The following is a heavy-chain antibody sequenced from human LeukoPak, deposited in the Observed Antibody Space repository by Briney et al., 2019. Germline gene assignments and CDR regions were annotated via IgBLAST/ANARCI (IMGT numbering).Heavy chain of an antibody. V-gene: IGHV3-20*04. CDR1: GFTFDDYG. CDR2: INWNGGST. Sequence: GGSLRLSCAASGFTFDDYGMSWVRQAPGKGLECVSGINWNGGSTGYADSVTGRFTISRDNAKNSLYLQMNSLRAEDTALYYCARDFLTVRGVHMYVWGKGTTVTVSS. D-gene: IGHD3-10*01. J-gene: IGHJ6*03. CDR3: ARDFLTVRGVHMYV.